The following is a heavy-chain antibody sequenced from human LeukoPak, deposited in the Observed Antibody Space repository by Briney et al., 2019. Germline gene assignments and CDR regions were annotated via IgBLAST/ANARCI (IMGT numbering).Heavy chain of an antibody. J-gene: IGHJ6*02. D-gene: IGHD2-2*01. CDR2: IYYSGST. CDR1: GGSISSSSYY. V-gene: IGHV4-39*01. Sequence: SETLSLTCTVSGGSISSSSYYWGWIRQPPGKGLEWIGSIYYSGSTYYNPSLKSRVTISVDTSKNQFSLKLSSVTAADTAVYYCARLLVPAAIGDYYGMDVWGQGTTVTVSS. CDR3: ARLLVPAAIGDYYGMDV.